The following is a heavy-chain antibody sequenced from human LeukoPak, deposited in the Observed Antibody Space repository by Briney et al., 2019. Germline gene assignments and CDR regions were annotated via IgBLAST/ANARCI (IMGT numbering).Heavy chain of an antibody. V-gene: IGHV3-48*02. J-gene: IGHJ4*02. D-gene: IGHD3-10*01. CDR2: ISSSSSTI. CDR3: ARDLLHSRGVAFDY. CDR1: GFTFSSYS. Sequence: GGSLRLSCAASGFTFSSYSMNWVRQAPGKGLEWVSYISSSSSTIYYADSVKGRFTISRDNAKNSLYLQMNSLRDEDTSVYYCARDLLHSRGVAFDYWGQGTMVTVSS.